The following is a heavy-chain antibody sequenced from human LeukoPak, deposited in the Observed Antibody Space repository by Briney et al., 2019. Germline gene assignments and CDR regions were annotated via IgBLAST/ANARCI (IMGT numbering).Heavy chain of an antibody. CDR3: ASKMGATTDYFDY. J-gene: IGHJ4*02. CDR2: IIPIFGTA. Sequence: GSSVKVSCKASGGTFSSYAISWVRQAPGQGLEWMGGIIPIFGTANYAQKFQGRVTITADESTSTAYMELSSLRSGDTAVYYCASKMGATTDYFDYWGQGALVTVSS. CDR1: GGTFSSYA. D-gene: IGHD1-26*01. V-gene: IGHV1-69*01.